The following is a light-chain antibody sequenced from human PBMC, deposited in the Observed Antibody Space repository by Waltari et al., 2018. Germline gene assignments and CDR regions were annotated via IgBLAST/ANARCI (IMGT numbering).Light chain of an antibody. CDR3: CSYVGSNIYWV. CDR2: DIN. Sequence: QSALTQPRSVSGSPGQSVTISCTGTSSDVGVYNYVSWYQQHPDKATKLIIYDINKRPSGVPDRFSGSKSGNTASLNISGLQAEDEADYYCCSYVGSNIYWVFGGGTKLTVL. J-gene: IGLJ3*02. CDR1: SSDVGVYNY. V-gene: IGLV2-11*02.